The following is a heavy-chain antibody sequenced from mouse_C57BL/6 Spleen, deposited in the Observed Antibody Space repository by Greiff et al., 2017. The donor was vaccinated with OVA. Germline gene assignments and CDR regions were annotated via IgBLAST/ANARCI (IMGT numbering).Heavy chain of an antibody. CDR3: ARSNWTGWFAY. Sequence: QVQLKQSGPELVKPGASVKISCKASGYAFSSSWMNWVKQRPGKGLEWIGRIYPGDGDTNYNGKFKGKATLTADKSSSTAYMQLSSLTSEDSAVYFCARSNWTGWFAYWGQGTLVTVSA. V-gene: IGHV1-82*01. J-gene: IGHJ3*01. D-gene: IGHD4-1*01. CDR2: IYPGDGDT. CDR1: GYAFSSSW.